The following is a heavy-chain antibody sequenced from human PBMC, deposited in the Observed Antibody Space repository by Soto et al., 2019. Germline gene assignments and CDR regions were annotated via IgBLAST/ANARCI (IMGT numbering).Heavy chain of an antibody. CDR1: GFTFSSYS. J-gene: IGHJ6*02. Sequence: EVQLVESGGGLVKPGGSLRLSCAASGFTFSSYSMNWVRQAPGKGLEWVSSISSSSSYIYYADTVKGRFTISRDNAKNSLYLQMNSLRAEDTAMYYCARDDNWNYGAYYYYGMHVWGQGTTVTVSS. D-gene: IGHD1-7*01. CDR3: ARDDNWNYGAYYYYGMHV. V-gene: IGHV3-21*01. CDR2: ISSSSSYI.